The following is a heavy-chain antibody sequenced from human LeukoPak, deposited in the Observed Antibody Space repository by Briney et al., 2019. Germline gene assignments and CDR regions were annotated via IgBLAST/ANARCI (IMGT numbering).Heavy chain of an antibody. CDR3: ARAMCSSTVCYHGGWGYGSGSYTRREGYFDY. V-gene: IGHV3-30*03. J-gene: IGHJ4*02. CDR2: ISYDGRSI. Sequence: GRSLRLSCVASGFTFSTHVMHWVRQAPGKGLEWVAVISYDGRSIFYADSMKGRLTISRDNSKSTLDLQMNSLRTEDTAVYYCARAMCSSTVCYHGGWGYGSGSYTRREGYFDYWGQGTLVTVSS. D-gene: IGHD3-10*01. CDR1: GFTFSTHV.